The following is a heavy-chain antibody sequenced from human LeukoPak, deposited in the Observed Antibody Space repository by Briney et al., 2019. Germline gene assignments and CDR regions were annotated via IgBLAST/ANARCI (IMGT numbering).Heavy chain of an antibody. CDR3: ARRGYCSSTSCPPSWFDP. D-gene: IGHD2-2*01. V-gene: IGHV1-8*01. CDR1: GYTFTSYG. J-gene: IGHJ5*02. CDR2: MSPNSGNT. Sequence: GASVKVSCKASGYTFTSYGINWVRQATGQGLEWMGWMSPNSGNTGYAQKFQGRVTMTRNTSISTAYMELSSLRSEDTAVYYCARRGYCSSTSCPPSWFDPWGQGSLVTVSS.